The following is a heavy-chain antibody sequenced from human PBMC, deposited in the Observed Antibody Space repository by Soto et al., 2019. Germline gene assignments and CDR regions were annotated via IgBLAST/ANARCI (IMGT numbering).Heavy chain of an antibody. Sequence: SETLSLTCNVSGGSISSSSYYWGWIRQPPGKGLERIGSIYYSGNTYYNPSLKSRVTTSADTAKNQFSLKLSSVTAADTAVYFCASTMTTSYSSIIEYFQHWGQGTLVTVSS. CDR1: GGSISSSSYY. CDR2: IYYSGNT. D-gene: IGHD6-13*01. V-gene: IGHV4-39*07. CDR3: ASTMTTSYSSIIEYFQH. J-gene: IGHJ1*01.